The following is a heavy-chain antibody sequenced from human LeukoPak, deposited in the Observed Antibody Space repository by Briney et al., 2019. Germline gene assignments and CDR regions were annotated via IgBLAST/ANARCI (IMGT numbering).Heavy chain of an antibody. CDR1: GGSISSSSYY. Sequence: SETLSLTCTVSGGSISSSSYYWGWIRQPPGKGLEWIGSIYYSGSTYYNPSLKSRVTISVDTSKNQFSLKLSSVTAADTAVYYCARAQGSGSYPILDYWGQGTLVTVSS. J-gene: IGHJ4*02. V-gene: IGHV4-39*07. CDR2: IYYSGST. D-gene: IGHD3-10*01. CDR3: ARAQGSGSYPILDY.